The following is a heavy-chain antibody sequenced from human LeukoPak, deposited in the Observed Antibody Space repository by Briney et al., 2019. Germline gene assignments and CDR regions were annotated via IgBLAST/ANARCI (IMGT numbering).Heavy chain of an antibody. CDR2: IYPGDSDT. CDR1: GYRFTTNW. V-gene: IGHV5-51*01. Sequence: GESLKISCMTSGYRFTTNWIGWVRQMPGKGLEWMGIIYPGDSDTRYSPSFQGQVTISADKTISTAYLQWSSLKASDTAMYYCASPQMVHLWGQGTLVTVSS. J-gene: IGHJ5*02. CDR3: ASPQMVHL. D-gene: IGHD3-10*01.